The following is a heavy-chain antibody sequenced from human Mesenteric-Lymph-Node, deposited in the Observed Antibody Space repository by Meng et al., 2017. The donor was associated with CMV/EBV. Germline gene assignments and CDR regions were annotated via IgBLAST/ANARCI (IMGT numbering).Heavy chain of an antibody. CDR3: ARVPNTITIFGVGRRGYFDY. CDR1: GGSISSSNYY. Sequence: SETLSLTCTVSGGSISSSNYYWGWIRQPPGKGLEWIGSIHYSGTIYHNPSLKSRVTMLFDTSKNWFSLKLNSVTAADTAVYYCARVPNTITIFGVGRRGYFDYWGQGTLVTVSS. V-gene: IGHV4-39*07. J-gene: IGHJ4*02. CDR2: IHYSGTI. D-gene: IGHD3-3*01.